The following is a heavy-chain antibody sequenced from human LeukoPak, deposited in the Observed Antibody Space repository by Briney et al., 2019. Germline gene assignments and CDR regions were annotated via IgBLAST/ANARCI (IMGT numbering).Heavy chain of an antibody. CDR1: GFTFSNYG. J-gene: IGHJ6*02. D-gene: IGHD4-17*01. CDR2: ISYDGSNK. CDR3: AKAHYGDYSHFHGMDV. V-gene: IGHV3-30*18. Sequence: GGSLRLSCAASGFTFSNYGMHWVRRDPGKGLEWVAVISYDGSNKYYADSVKGRFTISRDNSKNTMYLQMNSLRAADTAVYYCAKAHYGDYSHFHGMDVWGQGTTVTVSS.